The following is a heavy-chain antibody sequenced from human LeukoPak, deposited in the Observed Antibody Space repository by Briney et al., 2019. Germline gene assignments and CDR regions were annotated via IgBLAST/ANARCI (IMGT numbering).Heavy chain of an antibody. D-gene: IGHD2-15*01. CDR3: ARNRIDLVWFDP. V-gene: IGHV1-2*02. J-gene: IGHJ5*02. CDR2: INPNSGGT. CDR1: GYTFTGYY. Sequence: ASVKVSCKASGYTFTGYYMHWVRQAPGQGLEWMGWINPNSGGTNYAQKFQGRVTMTRDTSISTAYMELSRLRSDDTAVYYCARNRIDLVWFDPWGQGTLVTVSP.